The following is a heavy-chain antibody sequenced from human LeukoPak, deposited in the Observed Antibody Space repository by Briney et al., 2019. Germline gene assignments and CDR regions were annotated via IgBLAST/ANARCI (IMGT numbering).Heavy chain of an antibody. Sequence: SETLSLTCAVYGGSFSGYYWSWIRQPPGKGLEWIGEINHSRSTNYNPSLKSRVTISVDTSKNQFSLKLSSVTAADTAVYYCARLSSSGWSYIFDYWGQGTLVTVSS. CDR2: INHSRST. CDR1: GGSFSGYY. D-gene: IGHD6-19*01. CDR3: ARLSSSGWSYIFDY. V-gene: IGHV4-34*01. J-gene: IGHJ4*02.